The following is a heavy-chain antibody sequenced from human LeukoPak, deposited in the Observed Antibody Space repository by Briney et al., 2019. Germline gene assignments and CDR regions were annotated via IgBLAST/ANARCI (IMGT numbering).Heavy chain of an antibody. CDR3: ARDGGAVAALSY. CDR2: ISYDGSNK. J-gene: IGHJ4*02. D-gene: IGHD6-19*01. Sequence: PGRSLRLSCAASGFTFSSYAMHWVRQAPGKGLEWVAVISYDGSNKYYADSVKGRFTISRDNSKNTLYLQMNSLRAEDTAVYYCARDGGAVAALSYWGQGTLVTVSS. V-gene: IGHV3-30-3*01. CDR1: GFTFSSYA.